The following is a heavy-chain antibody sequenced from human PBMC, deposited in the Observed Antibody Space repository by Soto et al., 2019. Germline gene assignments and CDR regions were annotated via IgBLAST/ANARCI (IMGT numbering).Heavy chain of an antibody. D-gene: IGHD6-19*01. V-gene: IGHV4-4*02. CDR2: IFQSGST. Sequence: KSSETLSVTCGVSGGTIRSPDWWTWVRQPPGKGLEWIGEIFQSGSTNYTPSLESRVTISVDKSKNQFSLTLTSVTAADTAVYFCARGRGRYSSGWSWFDPWGQGILVTVSS. CDR1: GGTIRSPDW. J-gene: IGHJ5*02. CDR3: ARGRGRYSSGWSWFDP.